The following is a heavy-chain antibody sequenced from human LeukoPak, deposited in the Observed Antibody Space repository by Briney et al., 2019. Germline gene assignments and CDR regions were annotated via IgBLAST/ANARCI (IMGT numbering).Heavy chain of an antibody. J-gene: IGHJ5*02. CDR2: ISNSGTT. D-gene: IGHD4-17*01. CDR1: GGSINDYY. CDR3: ASVVRGAVTSNYFDR. V-gene: IGHV4-4*09. Sequence: SETLSLTCTASGGSINDYYVTWIRQAPGKGLEWLGYISNSGTTDYNPSLKSRVTMSVDTSKNEFSLKVTSVTAADTAMYYCASVVRGAVTSNYFDRWLQGDLVTVSS.